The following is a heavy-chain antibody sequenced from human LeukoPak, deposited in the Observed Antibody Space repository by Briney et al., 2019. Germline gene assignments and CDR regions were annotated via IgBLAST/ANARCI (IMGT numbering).Heavy chain of an antibody. CDR1: GGSMSPYY. CDR2: IHYSGTT. J-gene: IGHJ6*03. V-gene: IGHV4-59*01. CDR3: ARAPPPSGYYYYYYYMDV. Sequence: PSETLSLTCTVSGGSMSPYYWSWIRQSPKKGLEWIGYIHYSGTTNYNPSLKSRVTMSVYTSKSQFSLRLSSVTAADTAVYYCARAPPPSGYYYYYYYMDVWGKGTTATVSS. D-gene: IGHD3-3*01.